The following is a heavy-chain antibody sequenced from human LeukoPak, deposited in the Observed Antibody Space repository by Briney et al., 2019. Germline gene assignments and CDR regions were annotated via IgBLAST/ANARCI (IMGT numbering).Heavy chain of an antibody. V-gene: IGHV1-2*06. Sequence: GASVKVSCKASGYTFTDYYMHWVRQAPGQGLEWMGRINPNNGGTNYAQRFQDRVTMTRDTSITTAYIELSSLKSDDTAVCYCARACSGGVCYSDNWFDPWGQGTLVTVSS. J-gene: IGHJ5*02. CDR1: GYTFTDYY. D-gene: IGHD2-15*01. CDR3: ARACSGGVCYSDNWFDP. CDR2: INPNNGGT.